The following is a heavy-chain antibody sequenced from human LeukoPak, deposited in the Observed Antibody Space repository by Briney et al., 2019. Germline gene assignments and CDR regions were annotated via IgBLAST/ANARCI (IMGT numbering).Heavy chain of an antibody. CDR2: INPNSGGT. CDR3: ARSLSGWSSKWFDP. D-gene: IGHD6-19*01. V-gene: IGHV1-2*02. CDR1: GYTFTGYY. Sequence: GASVKVSCKASGYTFTGYYMHWVRQAPGQGLEWMGWINPNSGGTNYAQKFQGRVTMTRDTSISTAYMELSRLRSDDTAVYYCARSLSGWSSKWFDPWGQGTLVTVPS. J-gene: IGHJ5*02.